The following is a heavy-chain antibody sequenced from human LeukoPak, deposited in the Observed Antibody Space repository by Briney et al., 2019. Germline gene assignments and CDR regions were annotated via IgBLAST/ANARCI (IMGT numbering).Heavy chain of an antibody. CDR2: IYHSGRT. Sequence: SETLSLTCTVTGYSISSGYYWGWIRQPPGKGLEWIGSIYHSGRTYYNPSLKSRVTISVDTSKNQFSLKLSSVTAADTAVYYCTRGSIAYYYMDVWGKGTTVTISS. D-gene: IGHD3-22*01. J-gene: IGHJ6*03. CDR1: GYSISSGYY. V-gene: IGHV4-38-2*02. CDR3: TRGSIAYYYMDV.